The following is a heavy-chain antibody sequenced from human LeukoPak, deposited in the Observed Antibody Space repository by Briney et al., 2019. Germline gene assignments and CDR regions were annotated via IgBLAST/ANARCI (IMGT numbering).Heavy chain of an antibody. Sequence: SQTLSLTCTVSGGSISSGDYYWSWIRQPPGKGPEWIGYIHYSGSTYYNPSLKSRVTISVDTSKNQFSLKLSSVTAADTAVYYCARGRSGSDAFDIWGQGTMVTVSS. J-gene: IGHJ3*02. D-gene: IGHD3-10*01. V-gene: IGHV4-30-4*01. CDR1: GGSISSGDYY. CDR3: ARGRSGSDAFDI. CDR2: IHYSGST.